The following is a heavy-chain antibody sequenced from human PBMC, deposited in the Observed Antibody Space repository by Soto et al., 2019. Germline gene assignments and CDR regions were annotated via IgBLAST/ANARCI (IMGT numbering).Heavy chain of an antibody. CDR1: GFTFSSYG. CDR3: ARNLRYFDWLLYGGPADYYYYGMDV. D-gene: IGHD3-9*01. CDR2: ISYDGSNK. Sequence: QVQLVESGGGVVQPGRSLRLSCAASGFTFSSYGMHWVRQAPGKGLEWVAVISYDGSNKYYADSVKGRFTISRDNSKNTLYLKMNSLRAEDTAVYYCARNLRYFDWLLYGGPADYYYYGMDVWGQGTTVTVSS. V-gene: IGHV3-30*03. J-gene: IGHJ6*02.